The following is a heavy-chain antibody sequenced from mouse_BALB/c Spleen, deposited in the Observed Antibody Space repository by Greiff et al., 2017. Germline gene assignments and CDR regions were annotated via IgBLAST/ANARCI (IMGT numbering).Heavy chain of an antibody. CDR2: ISYSGST. J-gene: IGHJ4*01. CDR1: GYSITSDYA. CDR3: AREDGYYHYYAMDY. D-gene: IGHD2-3*01. V-gene: IGHV3-2*02. Sequence: EVKLMESGPGLVKPSQSLSLTCTVTGYSITSDYAWNWIRQFPGNKLEWMGYISYSGSTSYNPSLKSRISITRDTSKNQFFLQLNSVTTEDTATYYCAREDGYYHYYAMDYWGQGTSVTVSS.